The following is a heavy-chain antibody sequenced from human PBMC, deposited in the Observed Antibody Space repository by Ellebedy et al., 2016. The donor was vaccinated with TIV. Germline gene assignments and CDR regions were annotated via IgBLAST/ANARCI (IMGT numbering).Heavy chain of an antibody. CDR2: IDPSDSYI. J-gene: IGHJ4*02. Sequence: PGGSLRLSCTGSGYSFTTYWISWVRQMPGKGMEWMGRIDPSDSYIKYSPSFQGHVTISVDKSIRTAYLQWSSLKASDTAMYYCARHMNTAMTNDHWGQGTLVTVSS. CDR3: ARHMNTAMTNDH. CDR1: GYSFTTYW. V-gene: IGHV5-10-1*01. D-gene: IGHD5-18*01.